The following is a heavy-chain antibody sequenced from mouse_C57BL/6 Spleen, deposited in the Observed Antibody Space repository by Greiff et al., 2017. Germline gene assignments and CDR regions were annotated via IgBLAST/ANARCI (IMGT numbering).Heavy chain of an antibody. D-gene: IGHD1-1*01. CDR2: FYPGSGSI. J-gene: IGHJ2*01. V-gene: IGHV1-62-2*01. CDR3: ARHEDTGATVVPYYFDY. CDR1: GYTFTEYT. Sequence: QVQLKESGAELVKPGASVKLSCKASGYTFTEYTIHWVKQRSGQGLEWIGWFYPGSGSIKYNEKFKDKATLTADKSSSTVYMELSRLTSEDSAVYFCARHEDTGATVVPYYFDYWGQGTTLTVSS.